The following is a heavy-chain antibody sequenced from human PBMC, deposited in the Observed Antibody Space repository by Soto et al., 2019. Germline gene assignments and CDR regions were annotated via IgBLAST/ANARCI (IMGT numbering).Heavy chain of an antibody. J-gene: IGHJ4*02. D-gene: IGHD3-22*01. V-gene: IGHV3-23*01. CDR2: IGGSGRTT. CDR1: AFTFNNYA. CDR3: AKSRYSDSSGDFYDY. Sequence: EVQLLESGGGLVQPGGSLSLSCAAFAFTFNNYAMSWVRQAPGKGLEWVSGIGGSGRTTYYADSVKGRFTISRDNSNNTLFLQMNSLRAEDTAVYYCAKSRYSDSSGDFYDYWGQGTLVTVSS.